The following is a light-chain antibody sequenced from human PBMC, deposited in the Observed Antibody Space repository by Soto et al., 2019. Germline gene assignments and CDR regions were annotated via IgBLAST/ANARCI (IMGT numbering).Light chain of an antibody. CDR3: QQYNDWPPIT. V-gene: IGKV3-15*01. Sequence: EIVMTQSPATLSVSPGERATLSCRAIQSVSSKLAWYQQKPGQAPRLLIYGASTRATGIPARFSGSGSGTEFTLTISSLQSEDFSVYCCQQYNDWPPITFGQGTRLEIK. CDR2: GAS. J-gene: IGKJ5*01. CDR1: QSVSSK.